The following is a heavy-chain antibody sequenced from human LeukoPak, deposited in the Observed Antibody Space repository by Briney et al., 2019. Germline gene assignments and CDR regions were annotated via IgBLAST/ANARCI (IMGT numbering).Heavy chain of an antibody. CDR1: GFTFCDYI. J-gene: IGHJ6*02. CDR3: TRVLAVAGTLAGYYGMDG. Sequence: GGSLRLSCIASGFTFCDYIMNWVRQAPGKGLEWVALIRSKAYGGTTEYAASVKGRFTISRDDSKSIAYLQMNSLKSEDTAEYYCTRVLAVAGTLAGYYGMDGWGQGTTVTVSS. V-gene: IGHV3-49*04. CDR2: IRSKAYGGTT. D-gene: IGHD6-19*01.